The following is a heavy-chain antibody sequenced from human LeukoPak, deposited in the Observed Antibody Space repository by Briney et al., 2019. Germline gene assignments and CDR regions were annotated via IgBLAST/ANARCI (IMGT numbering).Heavy chain of an antibody. CDR3: GRREYCSTSSCSGCLDY. V-gene: IGHV5-51*01. CDR2: IYPGDSDT. CDR1: GYSFTSHW. Sequence: GESLKISCEASGYSFTSHWIGWVRQMPGKGLEWMGIIYPGDSDTRYSPSFQGQVTISVDKSISTVYLQWKSLKAADTAMYYCGRREYCSTSSCSGCLDYWGQGTLVTVSS. J-gene: IGHJ4*02. D-gene: IGHD2-2*01.